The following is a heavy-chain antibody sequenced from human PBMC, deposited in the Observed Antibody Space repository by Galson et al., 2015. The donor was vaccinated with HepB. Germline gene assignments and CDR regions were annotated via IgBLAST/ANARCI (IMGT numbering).Heavy chain of an antibody. CDR2: ISAYNGNT. CDR1: GYTFTSYG. CDR3: ARGDYDILTGYYNSAFDI. V-gene: IGHV1-18*01. J-gene: IGHJ3*02. D-gene: IGHD3-9*01. Sequence: SVKVSCKASGYTFTSYGISWVRQAPGQGLEWMGWISAYNGNTNYAQRLQGRVTMTTDTSTSTAYMELRSLRSDDTAVYYCARGDYDILTGYYNSAFDIWGQGTMVTVSS.